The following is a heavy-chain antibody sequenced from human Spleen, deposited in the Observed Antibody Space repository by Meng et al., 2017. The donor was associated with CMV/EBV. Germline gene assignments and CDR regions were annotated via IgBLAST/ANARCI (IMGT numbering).Heavy chain of an antibody. CDR1: GYTFTSYY. J-gene: IGHJ6*02. Sequence: ASVKVSCKASGYTFTSYYMHWVRQAPGQGLEWMGIINPSGGSTSYAQKFQGRVTMTRDTSTSTAYMELRSLRSDDTAVYYCARDRIVGAGSRYGMDVWGQGTTVTVSS. D-gene: IGHD1-26*01. V-gene: IGHV1-46*01. CDR2: INPSGGST. CDR3: ARDRIVGAGSRYGMDV.